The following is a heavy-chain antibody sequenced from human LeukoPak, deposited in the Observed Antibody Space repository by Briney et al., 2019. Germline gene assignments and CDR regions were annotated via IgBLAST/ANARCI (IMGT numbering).Heavy chain of an antibody. V-gene: IGHV4-4*07. D-gene: IGHD3-10*01. CDR1: GGSISGHY. Sequence: PSETLSLTCTVSGGSISGHYWTWIRQPAGKGLEWIGRIYISGSTGYNPSLKSRVTMSVDTSKNQFSLKLRSVTAADTAVYYCATVAVIRGVTYFDYWGQGTPVTVSS. CDR2: IYISGST. CDR3: ATVAVIRGVTYFDY. J-gene: IGHJ4*02.